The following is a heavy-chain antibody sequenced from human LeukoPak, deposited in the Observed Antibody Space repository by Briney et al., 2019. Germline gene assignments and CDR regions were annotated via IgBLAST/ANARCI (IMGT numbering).Heavy chain of an antibody. CDR2: ISYDGSNK. V-gene: IGHV3-30*18. Sequence: GGSLRLSCAASGFTFSSYGMHWVRQAPGKGLEGVAVISYDGSNKYYADSVKGRFTISRDNSKNTLYLQMNSLRAEDTAVYYCAKAVWNDGAFDIWGQGTMVTVSS. CDR3: AKAVWNDGAFDI. CDR1: GFTFSSYG. J-gene: IGHJ3*02. D-gene: IGHD1-1*01.